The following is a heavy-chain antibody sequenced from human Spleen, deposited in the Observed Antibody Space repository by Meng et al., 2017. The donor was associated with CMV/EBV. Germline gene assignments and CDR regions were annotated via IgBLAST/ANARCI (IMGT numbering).Heavy chain of an antibody. J-gene: IGHJ4*02. D-gene: IGHD3-22*01. Sequence: VPLARSDQGRVTLQEPLSLTCTVAGGSISSSDWSWIRPPAGKGLEWIGRIYTSGSTNYNPSLKSRVTMSVDTSKNQFSLKLSSVTAADTAVYYCARELAYYYDSSGYCLGYWGQGTLVTVSS. CDR1: GGSISSSD. CDR2: IYTSGST. CDR3: ARELAYYYDSSGYCLGY. V-gene: IGHV4-4*07.